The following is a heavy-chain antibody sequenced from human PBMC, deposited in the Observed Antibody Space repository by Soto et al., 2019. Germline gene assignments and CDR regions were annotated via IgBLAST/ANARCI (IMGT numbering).Heavy chain of an antibody. J-gene: IGHJ6*02. V-gene: IGHV3-30*04. CDR1: GFTFSSFA. D-gene: IGHD6-13*01. CDR2: MSYDGRNK. CDR3: AKVKGIAAGWGMDV. Sequence: QEQLVESGGGVVQPGRSLRLSCVASGFTFSSFAMHWVRQAPGKGLEWVAVMSYDGRNKNYADSVKGRVTISRDNSKNTLYLQMNSLRAEDTAVYYCAKVKGIAAGWGMDVWGLGTAVTVSS.